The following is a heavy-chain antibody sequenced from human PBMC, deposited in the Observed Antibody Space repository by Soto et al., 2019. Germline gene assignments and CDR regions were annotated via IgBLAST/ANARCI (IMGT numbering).Heavy chain of an antibody. CDR2: ISSSSSYI. D-gene: IGHD3-16*01. CDR1: GFTFSSYS. Sequence: EVQLVESGGGLVKPGGSLRLSCAASGFTFSSYSMNWVRQAPGKGLEWVSSISSSSSYIYYADSVKGRFTISRDNAKNSLDLQMSSLRAEDTAVYYCARDYVWGSSYYGMDVWGQGTTVTVSS. J-gene: IGHJ6*02. V-gene: IGHV3-21*01. CDR3: ARDYVWGSSYYGMDV.